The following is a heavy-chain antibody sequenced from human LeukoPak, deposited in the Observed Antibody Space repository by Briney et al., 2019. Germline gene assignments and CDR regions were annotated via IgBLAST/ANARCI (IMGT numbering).Heavy chain of an antibody. CDR2: IKHDGREK. D-gene: IGHD3-16*02. CDR1: GFTFSSYW. J-gene: IGHJ4*02. CDR3: ARDQKGDMITFGGVIVFTPDY. V-gene: IGHV3-7*01. Sequence: GGSLRLSCAASGFTFSSYWMSWIRQAPGKGLEWVANIKHDGREKYYVYSVKGRFTISRDNAKNTLYQQMNSLRAEDTAVYYCARDQKGDMITFGGVIVFTPDYWGQGTLVTVSS.